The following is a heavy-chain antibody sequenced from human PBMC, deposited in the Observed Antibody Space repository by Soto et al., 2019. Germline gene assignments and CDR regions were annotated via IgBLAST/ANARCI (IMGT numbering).Heavy chain of an antibody. D-gene: IGHD6-6*01. CDR2: IIPIFGTV. Sequence: SVKVSCKASGGTFSSYAISWVRQAPGQGLEWMGGIIPIFGTVNYAQKFQGRVTITADESTSTAYMELSSLRSEDTAVYYCARISYVYSSSPDYWGQGXLVTVSS. CDR3: ARISYVYSSSPDY. V-gene: IGHV1-69*13. J-gene: IGHJ4*02. CDR1: GGTFSSYA.